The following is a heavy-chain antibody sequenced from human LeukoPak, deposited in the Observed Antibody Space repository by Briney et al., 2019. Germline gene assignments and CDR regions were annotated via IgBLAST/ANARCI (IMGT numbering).Heavy chain of an antibody. J-gene: IGHJ4*02. CDR1: GWTFSSYS. V-gene: IGHV3-23*01. D-gene: IGHD3-9*01. CDR2: ISGSGGSR. Sequence: GGSLRLSCAASGWTFSSYSMNWVRQAPGKGLEWVSLISGSGGSRYFADSLKGRFTISRDNSKNTLYLQMNSLRAEDTAVYYCAKSWSPDRLSPLVWGQGTLVTVSS. CDR3: AKSWSPDRLSPLV.